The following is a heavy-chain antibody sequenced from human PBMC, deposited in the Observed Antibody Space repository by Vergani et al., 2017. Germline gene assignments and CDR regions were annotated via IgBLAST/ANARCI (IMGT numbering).Heavy chain of an antibody. V-gene: IGHV4-34*01. CDR2: INHSGST. CDR3: ARRPYYYDRSSYSKCDYYGMDV. CDR1: GGSFSGYY. Sequence: QVQLQQWGAGLLKPSETLSLTCAVYGGSFSGYYWSWIRQPPGKGLAWMGEINHSGSTNYNPSLKSRVTISVDTSKNQFSLKLSTVTAADTAVYYCARRPYYYDRSSYSKCDYYGMDVWGQGTTVTVSS. J-gene: IGHJ6*02. D-gene: IGHD3-22*01.